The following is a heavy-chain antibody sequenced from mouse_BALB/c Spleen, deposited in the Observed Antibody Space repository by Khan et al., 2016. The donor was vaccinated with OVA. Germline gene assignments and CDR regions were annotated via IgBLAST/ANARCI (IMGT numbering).Heavy chain of an antibody. J-gene: IGHJ2*01. D-gene: IGHD1-1*01. CDR1: GYSITSSYA. V-gene: IGHV3-2*02. CDR2: ISYSDST. Sequence: VQLKQSGPGLVKPSQSLSLTCTVTGYSITSSYAWNWIRQFPGNKLEWMGYISYSDSTSYNPSLKSRISITRDTSQNQFFLQLNSVTTEDTATYYCARGNYYGYYFDYWGQGTTLTVSS. CDR3: ARGNYYGYYFDY.